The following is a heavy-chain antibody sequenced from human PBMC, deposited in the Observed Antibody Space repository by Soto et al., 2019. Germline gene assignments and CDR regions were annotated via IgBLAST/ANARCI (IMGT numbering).Heavy chain of an antibody. V-gene: IGHV5-51*01. Sequence: PGESLKISCKGSGYSFTSYWIGWVRQMPGKGLEWMGIIYPGDSDTRYSPSFQGQVTISADKSISTAYLQWSSLKASDTAMYYCARPQIQESNWGGLDYWGQGTLVTVSS. CDR1: GYSFTSYW. CDR2: IYPGDSDT. CDR3: ARPQIQESNWGGLDY. D-gene: IGHD7-27*01. J-gene: IGHJ4*02.